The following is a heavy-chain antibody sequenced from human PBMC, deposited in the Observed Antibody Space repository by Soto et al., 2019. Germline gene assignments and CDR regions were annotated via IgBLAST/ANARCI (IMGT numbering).Heavy chain of an antibody. CDR3: ESQQMAPATRGAPTASGAMEV. V-gene: IGHV3-33*08. CDR2: IWNDGSNS. Sequence: QVQLVESGGGVVQPGRSLRLSCAASGFTFNNYGMHWVRQAPGKGLEWVAVIWNDGSNSYDANSVKGRFTISRDNAKNERHVQTGSLRAGEAVVDYGESQQMAPATRGAPTASGAMEVWGKGTTVTVAS. J-gene: IGHJ6*03. D-gene: IGHD6-13*01. CDR1: GFTFNNYG.